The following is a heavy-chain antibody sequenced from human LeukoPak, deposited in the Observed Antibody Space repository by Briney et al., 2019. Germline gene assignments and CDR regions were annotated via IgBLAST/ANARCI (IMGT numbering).Heavy chain of an antibody. CDR1: GFTFPKHG. J-gene: IGHJ4*02. CDR3: ATYGSGSYYRKVFDY. Sequence: GSLRPSCASFGFTFPKHGIGLVRQAPGEGLGVVSRTTTSGVTTYYADSVKGRLTISRDNSKSTLYLQMNSLRAEDTAVYYCATYGSGSYYRKVFDYWGQGTLVTVSS. D-gene: IGHD3-10*01. CDR2: TTTSGVTT. V-gene: IGHV3-23*01.